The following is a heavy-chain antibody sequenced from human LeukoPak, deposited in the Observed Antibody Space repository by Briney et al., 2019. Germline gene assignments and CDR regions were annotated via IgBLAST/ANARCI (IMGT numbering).Heavy chain of an antibody. CDR1: GFPFSSHG. D-gene: IGHD3-22*01. CDR3: AKGAIGYYFQY. V-gene: IGHV3-23*01. Sequence: GGSLRLSCAGSGFPFSSHGMNWVRQAPGKGLEWVSGISPGGGPTYYADSVRGRFTISRDDSKNTLYLQMKNLRAEDTAVYYCAKGAIGYYFQYWGQGTLVTVSS. J-gene: IGHJ4*02. CDR2: ISPGGGPT.